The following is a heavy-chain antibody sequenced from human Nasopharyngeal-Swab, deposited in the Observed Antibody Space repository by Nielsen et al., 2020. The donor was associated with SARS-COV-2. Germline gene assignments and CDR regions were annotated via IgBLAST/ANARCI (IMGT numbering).Heavy chain of an antibody. CDR1: GFTFSSYA. D-gene: IGHD6-19*01. Sequence: GESLKISCAASGFTFSSYAMSCVRQAPGKGLEWVSAISGSGGSTYYAYSVTGRFTISRDNSQNTLSLQMNSLRAEDTAVYYCAKGGGEQWLVGHYDAFDIWGQGTMVIVPS. J-gene: IGHJ3*02. CDR2: ISGSGGST. V-gene: IGHV3-23*01. CDR3: AKGGGEQWLVGHYDAFDI.